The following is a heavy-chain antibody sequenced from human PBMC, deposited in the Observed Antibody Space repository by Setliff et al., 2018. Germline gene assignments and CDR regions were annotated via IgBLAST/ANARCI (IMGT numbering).Heavy chain of an antibody. J-gene: IGHJ6*02. CDR2: IYYSGST. CDR3: ARDRVTTLENYYYYYGMDV. D-gene: IGHD4-17*01. Sequence: SETLSLTCTVSGGSISSSSYYWGWIRQPPGKGLEWIGSIYYSGSTYYNPSLKSRATISVDTSKNQFSLKLSSVTAADTAVYYCARDRVTTLENYYYYYGMDVWGQGTTVTVSS. V-gene: IGHV4-39*07. CDR1: GGSISSSSYY.